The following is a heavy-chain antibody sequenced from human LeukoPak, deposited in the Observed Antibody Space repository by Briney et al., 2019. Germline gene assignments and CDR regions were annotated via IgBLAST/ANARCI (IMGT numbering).Heavy chain of an antibody. J-gene: IGHJ5*02. Sequence: SVKVSCKASGGTFSSYAISWVRQAPGQGLEWMGGIIPIFGTANYAQKFQGRVTITTDESTSTAYMELSSLRSEDTAVYYCARVVEMATINRFDPWGQGTLVTVSS. CDR2: IIPIFGTA. CDR1: GGTFSSYA. CDR3: ARVVEMATINRFDP. V-gene: IGHV1-69*05. D-gene: IGHD5-24*01.